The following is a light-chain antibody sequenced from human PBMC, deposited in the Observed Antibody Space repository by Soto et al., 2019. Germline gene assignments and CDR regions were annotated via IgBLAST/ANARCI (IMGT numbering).Light chain of an antibody. CDR3: QNWGTGIQV. CDR1: SGHSSYA. CDR2: LNSDGSH. J-gene: IGLJ3*02. Sequence: QSVLTQSPSASASLGASVKLTCTLSSGHSSYAIAWHQQQPEKGPRYLMKLNSDGSHSQGDVIPDRFSGSSSGAERYLAIARLQAEDAADYYCQNWGTGIQVFGGGTKLTVL. V-gene: IGLV4-69*01.